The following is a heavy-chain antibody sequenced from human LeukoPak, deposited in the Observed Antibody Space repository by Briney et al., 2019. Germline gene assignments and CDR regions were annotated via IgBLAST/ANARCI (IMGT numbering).Heavy chain of an antibody. CDR3: AKKNWPTGTSPGRTSFDY. V-gene: IGHV3-74*01. J-gene: IGHJ4*02. CDR1: GFTFSSYW. D-gene: IGHD4-17*01. Sequence: GGSLRLSCAASGFTFSSYWMHWVRQAPGKGLVWVSRINSDGSSTIYADSVKGRFTISRHKAKNTPYLQMNSLRAKDTAVYYCAKKNWPTGTSPGRTSFDYWGQGTLVTVST. CDR2: INSDGSST.